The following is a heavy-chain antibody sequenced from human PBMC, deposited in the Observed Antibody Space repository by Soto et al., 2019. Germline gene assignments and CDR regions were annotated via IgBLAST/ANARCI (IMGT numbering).Heavy chain of an antibody. CDR1: GGTFSSYS. CDR2: IIPILGIA. CDR3: ASSSRVRLDY. V-gene: IGHV1-69*02. Sequence: QVQLVQSGAEVKKPGSSVKVSCKASGGTFSSYSISWVRQAPGQGLEWMGRIIPILGIANYAQKFQGRVTITAGKSTRTAYREQSSLRSEATAVHYCASSSRVRLDYWGQGTLVTVSS. D-gene: IGHD3-10*01. J-gene: IGHJ4*02.